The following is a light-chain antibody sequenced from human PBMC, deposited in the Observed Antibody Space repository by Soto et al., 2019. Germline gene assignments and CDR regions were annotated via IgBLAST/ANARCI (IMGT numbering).Light chain of an antibody. J-gene: IGKJ5*01. V-gene: IGKV1D-12*01. CDR2: AAS. CDR3: QQANSFPRT. CDR1: QGIINW. Sequence: DIQMTQSPSSVSASVGDRVTITCRASQGIINWLAWYQQKPGEAPKLLIYAASSLQGGVPTRFSGSGSGTDFTLTISSLQPEDFATYYCQQANSFPRTFGQGTRLEIK.